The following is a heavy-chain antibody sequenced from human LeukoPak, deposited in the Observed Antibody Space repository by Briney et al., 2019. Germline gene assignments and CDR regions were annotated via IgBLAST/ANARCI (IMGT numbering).Heavy chain of an antibody. CDR2: VYYTGST. CDR3: AREEGSSWSAFDY. D-gene: IGHD6-13*01. V-gene: IGHV4-59*01. Sequence: SETLSLTCKVSGGSIYSRYWTWIRQPPGKGLEWIGYVYYTGSTSYNPSLKSRVLISLDTSKDQFSLILASVTAADTAVYYCAREEGSSWSAFDYWGQGNLVTVSS. J-gene: IGHJ4*02. CDR1: GGSIYSRY.